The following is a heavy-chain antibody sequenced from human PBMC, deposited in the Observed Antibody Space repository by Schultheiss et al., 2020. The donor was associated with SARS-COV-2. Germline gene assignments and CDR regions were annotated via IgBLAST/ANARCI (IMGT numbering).Heavy chain of an antibody. Sequence: SVKVSCKASGGTFSSYAISWVRQAPGQGLEWMGGIIPIFGTANYAQKFQGRVTITADKSTSTAYMELSGLRSEDTAVYYCAVYCSSTSCYNRDYGMDVWSLGTTVTV. CDR2: IIPIFGTA. CDR3: AVYCSSTSCYNRDYGMDV. D-gene: IGHD2-2*02. CDR1: GGTFSSYA. J-gene: IGHJ6*02. V-gene: IGHV1-69*06.